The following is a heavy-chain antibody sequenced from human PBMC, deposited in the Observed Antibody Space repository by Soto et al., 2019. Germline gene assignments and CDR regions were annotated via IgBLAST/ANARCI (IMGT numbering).Heavy chain of an antibody. D-gene: IGHD2-2*01. CDR1: GFTFSSYS. CDR3: ARESVVVPNYYGMDV. Sequence: LRLSCAASGFTFSSYSMNWVRQAPGKGLEWVSYISSSSSTIYYADSVKGRFTISRDNAKNSLYLQMNSLRAEDTAVYYCARESVVVPNYYGMDVWGQGTTVTVSS. J-gene: IGHJ6*02. CDR2: ISSSSSTI. V-gene: IGHV3-48*01.